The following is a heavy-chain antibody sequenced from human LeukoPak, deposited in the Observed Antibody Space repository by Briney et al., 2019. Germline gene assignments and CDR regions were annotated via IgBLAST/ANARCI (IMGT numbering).Heavy chain of an antibody. CDR1: GFTFSSYS. V-gene: IGHV3-21*04. CDR3: AKAPVTSCRGAYCYPFDS. Sequence: GGSLRLSCAASGFTFSSYSMNWVRQAPGKGLEWVSSISSSSSFIYYADSLKGRFTISRDNAKNSLYLQMNSLRAEDAAVYFCAKAPVTSCRGAYCYPFDSWGQGTLVTVSS. J-gene: IGHJ4*02. D-gene: IGHD2-21*01. CDR2: ISSSSSFI.